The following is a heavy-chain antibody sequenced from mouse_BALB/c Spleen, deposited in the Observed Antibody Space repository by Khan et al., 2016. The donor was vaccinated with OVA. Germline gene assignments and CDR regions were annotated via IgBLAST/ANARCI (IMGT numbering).Heavy chain of an antibody. V-gene: IGHV6-6*02. J-gene: IGHJ1*01. D-gene: IGHD3-3*01. CDR1: GFTFSNYW. Sequence: EVKLEESGGGLVQPGGSMKLSCVASGFTFSNYWMNWVRQSPEKGFEWVAEIRLKSNIYATHYAESVRGRFTISGDDSRSSVYLQMNNLGAEYTGIYYCARGWDWYFDVWGAGTTVTVSS. CDR3: ARGWDWYFDV. CDR2: IRLKSNIYAT.